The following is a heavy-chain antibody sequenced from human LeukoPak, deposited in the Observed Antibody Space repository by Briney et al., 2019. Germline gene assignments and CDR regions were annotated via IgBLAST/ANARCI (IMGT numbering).Heavy chain of an antibody. Sequence: SETLSLTCTVSGGSISSYYWSWIRHPPGQGLEWIGYIYYSGSTNYNPSLKSRVTISVDRSKNQFSLKLSSVTAADTAVYYCARGIDGYYVRAFDIWGQGTMVTVSS. V-gene: IGHV4-59*12. D-gene: IGHD3-22*01. J-gene: IGHJ3*02. CDR1: GGSISSYY. CDR2: IYYSGST. CDR3: ARGIDGYYVRAFDI.